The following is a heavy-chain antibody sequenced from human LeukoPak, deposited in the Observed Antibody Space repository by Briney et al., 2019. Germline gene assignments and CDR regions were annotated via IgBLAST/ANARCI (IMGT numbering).Heavy chain of an antibody. V-gene: IGHV4-59*01. J-gene: IGHJ3*02. CDR2: IYYSGST. CDR1: GGSISRYY. D-gene: IGHD3-10*02. CDR3: ASDPNRDRICYLGHAGDAFDI. Sequence: KPWETLSLTCTVSGGSISRYYWSWVRQPPGKGLEWIGYIYYSGSTNYNPSLKSRVTISVDTSKNQFSLKLSSVTAADPRVYYCASDPNRDRICYLGHAGDAFDIWGQGERV.